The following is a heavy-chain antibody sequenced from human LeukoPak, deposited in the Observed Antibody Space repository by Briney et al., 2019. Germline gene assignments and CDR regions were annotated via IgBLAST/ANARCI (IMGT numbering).Heavy chain of an antibody. D-gene: IGHD2-21*01. CDR3: ARSSTPRVIASFDY. CDR2: ISPYNENR. CDR1: GYTFIRNG. V-gene: IGHV1-18*01. Sequence: ASVKVSCKASGYTFIRNGISWVRQAPGQGLEWMGWISPYNENRKYLQKLQGRVTLTTDTSTSTAYMELTRLRSVDTAVYYCARSSTPRVIASFDYWGQGSLVTVSS. J-gene: IGHJ4*02.